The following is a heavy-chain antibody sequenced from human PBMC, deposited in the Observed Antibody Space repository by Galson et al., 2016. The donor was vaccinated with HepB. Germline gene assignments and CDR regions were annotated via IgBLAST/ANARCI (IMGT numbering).Heavy chain of an antibody. CDR1: GFTFSSYS. CDR2: IGGSVTYT. V-gene: IGHV3-21*05. Sequence: SLRLSCAASGFTFSSYSMNWVRQAPGKGLEWVSHIGGSVTYTNYADSVKGRFIISRDNAKNLLYLQMNSLRDEDTAVYYCARDYQPRNWFDPWGKGALVTVSS. CDR3: ARDYQPRNWFDP. J-gene: IGHJ5*02. D-gene: IGHD3-16*02.